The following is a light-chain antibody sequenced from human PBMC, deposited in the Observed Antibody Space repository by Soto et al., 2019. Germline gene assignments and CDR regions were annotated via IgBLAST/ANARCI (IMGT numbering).Light chain of an antibody. CDR1: QSFRGL. J-gene: IGKJ1*01. V-gene: IGKV3-20*01. Sequence: EVVLTQSPVTLSLSPGERATLSCRASQSFRGLLAWYQQKPGQAPRLLIYGASSRATGIPDRFSGSGSGTDFTLTISRLEPEDFAVYYCQQYGSSPTTFGQGTKVEIK. CDR3: QQYGSSPTT. CDR2: GAS.